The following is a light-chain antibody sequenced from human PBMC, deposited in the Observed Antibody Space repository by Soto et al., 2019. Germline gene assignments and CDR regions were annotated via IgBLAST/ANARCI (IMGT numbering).Light chain of an antibody. J-gene: IGKJ1*01. CDR2: DAS. V-gene: IGKV1-5*01. CDR3: QQFDSFFWT. Sequence: DIQMTQSPSTLSASVGDRVTITCRASQNVNGWLAWYPQKPGKAPKLLIYDASRLESGVPSRFGGSGSGTEFTLTITGLQPADFATYYCQQFDSFFWTFGPGTRVEIK. CDR1: QNVNGW.